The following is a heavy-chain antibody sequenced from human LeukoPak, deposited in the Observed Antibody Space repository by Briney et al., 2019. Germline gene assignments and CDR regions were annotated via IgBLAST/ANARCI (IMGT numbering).Heavy chain of an antibody. D-gene: IGHD3-9*01. CDR3: ARVPYYGLLTGYFRNWFDP. CDR2: INPNSGGT. CDR1: GYTFTGYY. J-gene: IGHJ5*02. V-gene: IGHV1-2*02. Sequence: ASVKVSCKASGYTFTGYYMYWVRQAPGQGLEWMGWINPNSGGTNYAQKFQGRVTMTRDTSISTAYMELSRLKSDDTAMYYCARVPYYGLLTGYFRNWFDPWGQGTLVTVSS.